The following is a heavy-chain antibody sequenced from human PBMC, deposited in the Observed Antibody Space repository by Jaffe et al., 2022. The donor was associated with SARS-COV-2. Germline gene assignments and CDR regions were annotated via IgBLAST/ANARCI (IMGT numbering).Heavy chain of an antibody. Sequence: EVQLVEFGGGLVQPGGSLRLSCVVSGFIFSDHYMDWVRQIPGKGLEWVGRSENKAQSYTTEYAASVKGRFTISRDDSKNTLYLQMNSLKTQDTAVYYCTRDNGYNNWGQGTLVTVSS. D-gene: IGHD3-10*01. J-gene: IGHJ4*02. V-gene: IGHV3-72*01. CDR2: SENKAQSYTT. CDR3: TRDNGYNN. CDR1: GFIFSDHY.